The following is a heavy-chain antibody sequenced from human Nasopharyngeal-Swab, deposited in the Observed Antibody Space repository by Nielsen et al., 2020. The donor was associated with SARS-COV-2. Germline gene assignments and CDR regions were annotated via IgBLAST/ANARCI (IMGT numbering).Heavy chain of an antibody. CDR2: ISYDGSNK. D-gene: IGHD2-15*01. J-gene: IGHJ4*02. Sequence: GGSLRLSCAASGFTFSSYAMHWVRQAPGKGLEWVAVISYDGSNKYYADSVKGRFTISRDNSKNTLYLQMNSLRAEDTAVYYCARERALIVAEGLDYWGQGTLVTVSS. V-gene: IGHV3-30-3*01. CDR3: ARERALIVAEGLDY. CDR1: GFTFSSYA.